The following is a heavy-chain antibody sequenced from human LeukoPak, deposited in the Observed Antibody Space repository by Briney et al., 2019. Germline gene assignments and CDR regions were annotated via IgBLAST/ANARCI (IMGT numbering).Heavy chain of an antibody. V-gene: IGHV3-23*01. CDR1: GFTFSDYA. D-gene: IGHD2-2*01. CDR2: VSGSGSSS. CDR3: AGRGTYCSSTSCPSIDY. J-gene: IGHJ4*02. Sequence: GGSLRLSCAASGFTFSDYAMSWVRQAPGKVLEWVSGVSGSGSSSFYVDSVKGRFTISRDNSKNTLYLQMNSLRAEDTSVYYCAGRGTYCSSTSCPSIDYWGQGTLVTVSS.